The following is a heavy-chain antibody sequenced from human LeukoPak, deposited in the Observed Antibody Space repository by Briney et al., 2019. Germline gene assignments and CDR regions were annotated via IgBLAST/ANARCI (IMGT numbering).Heavy chain of an antibody. J-gene: IGHJ3*02. CDR3: ARESLSHGASDI. CDR1: GGSISSGGYY. CDR2: IYYSGCT. Sequence: PSQTLSLTCTVSGGSISSGGYYWSWIRQHPGKGLEWIGYIYYSGCTYYNPSLKSRVTISVDTSKNQFSLKLSSVTAADTAVYYCARESLSHGASDIWGQGTMVTVSS. V-gene: IGHV4-31*03.